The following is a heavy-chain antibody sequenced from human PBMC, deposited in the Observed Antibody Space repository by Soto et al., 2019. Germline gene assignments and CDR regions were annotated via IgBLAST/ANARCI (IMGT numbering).Heavy chain of an antibody. V-gene: IGHV5-10-1*01. D-gene: IGHD3-10*01. CDR3: ARRHGSGRKYGMDV. CDR1: GYSFTSNW. J-gene: IGHJ6*02. CDR2: IDPSDSYT. Sequence: GESLKISCKGSGYSFTSNWITWVRRLPGKGLEWMGRIDPSDSYTNYSPSFQGHVTISADKSISTAYLQWSSLKASDTAMYYCARRHGSGRKYGMDVWGQGTTVTVSS.